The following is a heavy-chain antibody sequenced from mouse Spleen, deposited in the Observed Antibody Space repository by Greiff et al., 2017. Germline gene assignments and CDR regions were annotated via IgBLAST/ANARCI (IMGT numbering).Heavy chain of an antibody. CDR3: ARRDVRDYAMDY. J-gene: IGHJ4*01. CDR2: INPYNGDT. V-gene: IGHV1-20*01. CDR1: GYSFTGYF. Sequence: EVKLMESGPELVKPGASVKISCKASGYSFTGYFMNWVKQSHGKSLEWIGRINPYNGDTFYNQKFKGKATLTVDKSSSTAYMELRSLTSEDSAVYYCARRDVRDYAMDYWGQGTSVTVSS.